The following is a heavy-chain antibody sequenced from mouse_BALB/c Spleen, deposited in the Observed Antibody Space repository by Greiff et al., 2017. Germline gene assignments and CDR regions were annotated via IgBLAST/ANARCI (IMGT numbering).Heavy chain of an antibody. Sequence: VQLQQSGAELAKPGASVKMSCKASGYTFTSYWMHWVQQRPGQGLEWIGYINPSTGYNEYNQKFKDKATLTADKSSSTAYMQLSSLTSEDSAVYYCARYYWYFDVWGAGTTVTVSS. V-gene: IGHV1-7*01. CDR3: ARYYWYFDV. CDR1: GYTFTSYW. J-gene: IGHJ1*01. CDR2: INPSTGYN.